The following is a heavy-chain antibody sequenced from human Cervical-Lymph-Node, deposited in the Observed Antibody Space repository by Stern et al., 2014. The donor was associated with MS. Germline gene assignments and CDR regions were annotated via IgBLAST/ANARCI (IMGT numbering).Heavy chain of an antibody. CDR2: IYTTGNT. CDR3: ARALARWLENDYYSYYGMDV. Sequence: QVQLQESGPGLVKPSQTLSLTCSVSGGSMRSGTYFWSWMRQPAGKELEWIGHIYTTGNTNYKPSLQSRVSLSMDKPKGLFSLKWTSVTAADTAVYYCARALARWLENDYYSYYGMDVWGPGTTVTVSS. J-gene: IGHJ6*02. V-gene: IGHV4-61*02. CDR1: GGSMRSGTYF. D-gene: IGHD5-24*01.